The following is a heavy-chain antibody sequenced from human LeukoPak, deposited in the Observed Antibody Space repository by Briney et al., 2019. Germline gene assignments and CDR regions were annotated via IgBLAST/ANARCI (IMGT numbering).Heavy chain of an antibody. CDR3: ARDVGATPGYFDY. V-gene: IGHV4-59*01. CDR2: MYYSGST. D-gene: IGHD1-26*01. J-gene: IGHJ4*02. Sequence: PSETLSLTCTVSGGSISSYYWSWIRQPPGKGLEWIGYMYYSGSTNYNPSTNYNPSLKSRVTISVDTSKNQFSLKLSPVTAADTAAYYCARDVGATPGYFDYWGQGTLVTVSS. CDR1: GGSISSYY.